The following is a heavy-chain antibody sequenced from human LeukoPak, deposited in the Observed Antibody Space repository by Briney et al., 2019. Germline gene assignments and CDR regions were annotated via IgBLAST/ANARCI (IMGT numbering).Heavy chain of an antibody. CDR3: AKAHLLDWLLPFDY. D-gene: IGHD3/OR15-3a*01. CDR1: EFTFSSYA. V-gene: IGHV3-30*18. CDR2: VSNDGGDK. J-gene: IGHJ4*02. Sequence: GRSLRLSCAASEFTFSSYAMHWVRQAPGKGPEWVALVSNDGGDKYYADSVKGRFTISRGNSKNTLYLQMNSLRGEDTGVYYCAKAHLLDWLLPFDYWGQGTLVTVSS.